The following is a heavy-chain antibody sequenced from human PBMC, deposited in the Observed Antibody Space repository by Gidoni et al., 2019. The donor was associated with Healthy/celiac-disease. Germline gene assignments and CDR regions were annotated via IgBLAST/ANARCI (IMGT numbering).Heavy chain of an antibody. V-gene: IGHV3-21*01. CDR1: GFTFSSYS. Sequence: EVQLVESGGGLVKPGGSLRLSCAASGFTFSSYSMNWVRQAPGKGLEWVSSISSSSSYIYYADSVKGRFTISRDNAKNSLYLQMNSLRAEDTAVYYCARDISIAAAGTPPFDYWGQGTLVTVSS. D-gene: IGHD6-13*01. J-gene: IGHJ4*02. CDR2: ISSSSSYI. CDR3: ARDISIAAAGTPPFDY.